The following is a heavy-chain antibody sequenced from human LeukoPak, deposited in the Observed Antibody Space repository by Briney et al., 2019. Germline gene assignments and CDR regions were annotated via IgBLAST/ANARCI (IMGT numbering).Heavy chain of an antibody. D-gene: IGHD2-15*01. V-gene: IGHV4-59*01. CDR1: GESISSYY. J-gene: IGHJ4*02. CDR3: VSSSPRYCTGGTCYSSRGFDY. CDR2: ISNSGST. Sequence: SETLSLTCTVSGESISSYYWSWIRQPPGKGLEWIGYISNSGSTNYDSSLKSRVTISVDRSKNQFSLKLSSVTAADTAVYYCVSSSPRYCTGGTCYSSRGFDYWGQGALVTVSS.